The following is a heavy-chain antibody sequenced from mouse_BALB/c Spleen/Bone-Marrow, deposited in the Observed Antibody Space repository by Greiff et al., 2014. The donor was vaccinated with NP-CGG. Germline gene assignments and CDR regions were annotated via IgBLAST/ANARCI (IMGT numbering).Heavy chain of an antibody. CDR1: GYSITSDYA. Sequence: DVQLQESGPGLVKPSQSLSLTCTVTGYSITSDYAWNWIRQFPGNKLEWMGYINYSGSTSYNPSLKSRISITRDTSKNQFFLQLNSVTTEDTATYYCARGSRFDYWGQGTTLTVSS. CDR3: ARGSRFDY. CDR2: INYSGST. J-gene: IGHJ2*01. V-gene: IGHV3-2*02.